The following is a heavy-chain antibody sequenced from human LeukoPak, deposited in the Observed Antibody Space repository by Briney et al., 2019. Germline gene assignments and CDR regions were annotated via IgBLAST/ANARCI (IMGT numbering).Heavy chain of an antibody. J-gene: IGHJ4*02. CDR1: GGSISSGDYY. CDR2: IYYSGST. CDR3: ARMTYYYDSSGYYYGWIFDY. Sequence: PSETLSLTCTVSGGSISSGDYYWSWIRQPPGTGLEWIGYIYYSGSTYYNPSLKSRVTISVDTSKNQFSLKLSSVTAADTAVYYCARMTYYYDSSGYYYGWIFDYWGQGTLVTVSS. D-gene: IGHD3-22*01. V-gene: IGHV4-30-4*01.